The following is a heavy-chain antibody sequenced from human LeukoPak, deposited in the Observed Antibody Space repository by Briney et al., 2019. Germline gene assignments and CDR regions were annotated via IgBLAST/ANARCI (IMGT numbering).Heavy chain of an antibody. CDR2: ISAYNGNT. V-gene: IGHV1-18*01. CDR1: GYTFTSYG. Sequence: ASVKVSCKASGYTFTSYGISWVRQAPGQGLEWMGWISAYNGNTNYAQKFQGRVTITTDESTSTAYMELSSLRSEDTAVYYCARDATYYDFWSGYHPYYMDVWGKGTTVTVSS. J-gene: IGHJ6*03. CDR3: ARDATYYDFWSGYHPYYMDV. D-gene: IGHD3-3*01.